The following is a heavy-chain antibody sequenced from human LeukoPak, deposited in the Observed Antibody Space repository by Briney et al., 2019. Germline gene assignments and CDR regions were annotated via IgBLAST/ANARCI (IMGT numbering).Heavy chain of an antibody. V-gene: IGHV3-7*01. J-gene: IGHJ4*02. CDR2: IKHDGSVI. Sequence: GGSLRLSCEASGFTLSRSWMRWVRQAPGKGLVWVSRIKHDGSVIYYVDSVKGRFTISRDNAKNSLYLQMNRLRADDTAVYYCAAELMTQWISFEHWGQGPLVTVSS. CDR3: AAELMTQWISFEH. CDR1: GFTLSRSW. D-gene: IGHD5-12*01.